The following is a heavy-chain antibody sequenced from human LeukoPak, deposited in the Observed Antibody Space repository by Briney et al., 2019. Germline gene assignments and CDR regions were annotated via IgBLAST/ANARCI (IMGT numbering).Heavy chain of an antibody. CDR1: GFTFSSYA. J-gene: IGHJ4*02. D-gene: IGHD3-3*02. V-gene: IGHV3-23*01. CDR3: AKDITSPFLEGYFDY. Sequence: GSLRLSCAASGFTFSSYAMSWVRQAPGEGLEWVSAISGSGDNTYYADSVKGRFTISRDISRKTLHLQMNSLRADDTAVYYCAKDITSPFLEGYFDYWGQGTLVTVSS. CDR2: ISGSGDNT.